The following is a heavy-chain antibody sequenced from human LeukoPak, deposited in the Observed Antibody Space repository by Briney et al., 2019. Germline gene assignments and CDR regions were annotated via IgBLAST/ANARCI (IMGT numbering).Heavy chain of an antibody. D-gene: IGHD3-22*01. CDR3: ARDGSSGFDP. J-gene: IGHJ5*02. CDR2: ISSSTIYI. CDR1: GFTFSSYN. Sequence: GGSLRLSCAASGFTFSSYNMHWVRQAPGKGLEWVSFISSSTIYIYYADSVKGRFTISRDNAKNSLFLQMNSLRAEDTAVYYRARDGSSGFDPWGQGTLVTVSS. V-gene: IGHV3-21*01.